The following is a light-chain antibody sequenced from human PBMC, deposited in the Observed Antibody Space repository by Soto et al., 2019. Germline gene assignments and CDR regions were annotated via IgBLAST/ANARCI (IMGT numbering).Light chain of an antibody. CDR1: SGHNSYA. J-gene: IGLJ3*02. V-gene: IGLV4-69*01. CDR3: QTWSTDIRV. Sequence: QPVLTQPPSASASLGASVKLTCTLSSGHNSYAIEWHQQQPEKGPRYLMKLNSDGSHSKGDGIPDRFSGSSSGAERYLTSSRLQAEDEADYYCQTWSTDIRVFGGGTKLTVL. CDR2: LNSDGSH.